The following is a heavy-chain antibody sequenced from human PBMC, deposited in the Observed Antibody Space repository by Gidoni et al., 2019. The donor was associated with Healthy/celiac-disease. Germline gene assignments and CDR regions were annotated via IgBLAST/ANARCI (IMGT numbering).Heavy chain of an antibody. Sequence: QLQLQESGSALVKPSQTLSLTCAVSGGSLSSGGDSWSCIRQPPGKGLEWIGYIYHSGSTYDNPSLKSRGTISVDRSKNQFSLKRSSVTAADTAVYYCARGEWAVATMAAFDPWGQGTLVTVSS. D-gene: IGHD5-12*01. J-gene: IGHJ5*02. CDR2: IYHSGST. CDR1: GGSLSSGGDS. CDR3: ARGEWAVATMAAFDP. V-gene: IGHV4-30-2*01.